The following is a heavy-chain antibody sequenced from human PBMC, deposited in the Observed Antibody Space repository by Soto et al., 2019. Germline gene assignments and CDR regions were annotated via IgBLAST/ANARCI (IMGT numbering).Heavy chain of an antibody. J-gene: IGHJ4*02. D-gene: IGHD1-26*01. V-gene: IGHV4-39*01. CDR2: IYYSGST. Sequence: SETLSLTCTVSGGSISSSSYYWGWIRQPPGKGLEWIGSIYYSGSTYYNQSLKSRDTISVDTSKNQFSLKLCFVTAADTAVYYCARRWGAVDYWGQGTLVTVS. CDR3: ARRWGAVDY. CDR1: GGSISSSSYY.